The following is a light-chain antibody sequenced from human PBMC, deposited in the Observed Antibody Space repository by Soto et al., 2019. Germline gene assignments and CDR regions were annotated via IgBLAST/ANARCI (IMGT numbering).Light chain of an antibody. CDR1: SSNIGAGYD. J-gene: IGLJ2*01. CDR2: GNS. V-gene: IGLV1-40*01. CDR3: QFYDSSLSVV. Sequence: QSVLTQPPSVSGAPGQRVTISCTGSSSNIGAGYDVHWYQQLPGTAPKLLIYGNSNRPSGVPDRFSSSKSGTSASLAITGLQAEDEADYCCQFYDSSLSVVFGGGTKLTVL.